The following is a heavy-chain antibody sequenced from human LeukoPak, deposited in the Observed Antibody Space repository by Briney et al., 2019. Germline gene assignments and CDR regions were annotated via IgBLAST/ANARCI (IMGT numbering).Heavy chain of an antibody. Sequence: GRSLRLSCAASGFTFDDYAMHWVRQAPGKGLEWVSGISWNSGSIGYADSVKGRFTISRVNAKNSLYLQMNSLRAEDTALYYCAKDTYNSSWGQGTLVTVSS. J-gene: IGHJ4*02. CDR3: AKDTYNSS. V-gene: IGHV3-9*01. CDR1: GFTFDDYA. CDR2: ISWNSGSI. D-gene: IGHD6-13*01.